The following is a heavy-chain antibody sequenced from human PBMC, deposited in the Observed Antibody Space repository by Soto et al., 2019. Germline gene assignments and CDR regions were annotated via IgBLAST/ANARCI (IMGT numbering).Heavy chain of an antibody. D-gene: IGHD3-22*01. V-gene: IGHV3-64D*06. CDR3: VKDYDSSGYYLYYFDY. Sequence: GGSLRLSCSASGFTFSSYAMYWVRQAPGKGLEYVSAISSNGGSTYYADSVKGRFTISRDNSKNTLYLQMSSLRAEDTAVYYCVKDYDSSGYYLYYFDYWGQGTLVTVSS. J-gene: IGHJ4*02. CDR1: GFTFSSYA. CDR2: ISSNGGST.